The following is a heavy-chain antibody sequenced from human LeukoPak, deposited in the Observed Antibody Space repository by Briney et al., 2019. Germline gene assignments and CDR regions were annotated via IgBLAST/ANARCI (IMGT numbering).Heavy chain of an antibody. CDR1: GGTFRTYS. CDR2: IIPIFGTP. CDR3: ARVVRYHFYLDV. J-gene: IGHJ6*03. V-gene: IGHV1-69*05. Sequence: SVKVSCKASGGTFRTYSVTWVRQAPGQGLEWMGGIIPIFGTPNYAQKFQGRVKVTTDDATGTAYMELSSLMSEDTAIYYCARVVRYHFYLDVWGKGTPVTVSS. D-gene: IGHD6-6*01.